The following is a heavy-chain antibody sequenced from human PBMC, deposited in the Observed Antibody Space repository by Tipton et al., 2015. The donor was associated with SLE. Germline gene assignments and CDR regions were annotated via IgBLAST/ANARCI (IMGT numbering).Heavy chain of an antibody. V-gene: IGHV4-4*07. CDR3: ARKIAVAAYYFDY. CDR2: IYTSGST. D-gene: IGHD6-19*01. Sequence: TLSLTCTVSGGPISSYYWSWIRQPAGKGLEWIGRIYTSGSTNYNPSLKSRVTISVDTSKNQFSLKLSSVTAADTAVYYCARKIAVAAYYFDYWGQGTLVTVSS. J-gene: IGHJ4*02. CDR1: GGPISSYY.